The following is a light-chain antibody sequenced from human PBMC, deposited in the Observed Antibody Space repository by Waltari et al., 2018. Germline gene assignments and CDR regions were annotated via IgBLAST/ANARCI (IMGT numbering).Light chain of an antibody. V-gene: IGLV2-23*02. J-gene: IGLJ2*01. Sequence: QSALTQPASVSGSPGQPITISCTGTSSDVGGYNYVPWYQQHPGKAPNLMIYDFSKRPSGVSNRFSGSKSGNTASLTISGLQAEDEADYYCCSYAGSSTPHVVFGGGTKLTVL. CDR2: DFS. CDR3: CSYAGSSTPHVV. CDR1: SSDVGGYNY.